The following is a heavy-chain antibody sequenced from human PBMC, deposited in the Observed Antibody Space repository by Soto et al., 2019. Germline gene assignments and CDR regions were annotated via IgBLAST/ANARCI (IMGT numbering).Heavy chain of an antibody. V-gene: IGHV2-70*01. CDR2: IDWDDDK. Sequence: SVPTLVNPTQTLTMTRTFSVFSLSTRGMCVSWIRQPPGKALEWLALIDWDDDKYYSTSLKTRLTISKDTSKNQVVLTMTNMDPVDTATYYCARYCSSTSCYGPGMDVWGQGTTVTVSS. J-gene: IGHJ6*02. D-gene: IGHD2-2*01. CDR1: VFSLSTRGMC. CDR3: ARYCSSTSCYGPGMDV.